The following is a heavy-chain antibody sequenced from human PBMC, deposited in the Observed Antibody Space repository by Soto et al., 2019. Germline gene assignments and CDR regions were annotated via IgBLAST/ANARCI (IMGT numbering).Heavy chain of an antibody. CDR1: GFSVSNNY. CDR2: IIDSGGST. CDR3: AKGRSYYYYYGVDV. V-gene: IGHV3-23*01. Sequence: PGGSLRLSCAVSGFSVSNNYMNWVRQAPGKGLEWVSDIIDSGGSTYYADSVKGRFTISRDNSKSTLYLQMNSLRAEDTALYYCAKGRSYYYYYGVDVWGQGTTVTVSS. J-gene: IGHJ6*02.